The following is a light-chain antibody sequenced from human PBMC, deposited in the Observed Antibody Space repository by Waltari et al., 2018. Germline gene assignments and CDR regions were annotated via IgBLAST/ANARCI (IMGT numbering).Light chain of an antibody. CDR3: QNYVRLPAT. Sequence: EIVLTQSPGTLSLSTVERATLSCRASQSVSRALAWYQQRPGQAPRLLIYGASSRATGIPDRFSGSGSGTDFSLTISRLEPEDFAVYYCQNYVRLPATFGQGTKVEIK. J-gene: IGKJ1*01. CDR2: GAS. CDR1: QSVSRA. V-gene: IGKV3-20*01.